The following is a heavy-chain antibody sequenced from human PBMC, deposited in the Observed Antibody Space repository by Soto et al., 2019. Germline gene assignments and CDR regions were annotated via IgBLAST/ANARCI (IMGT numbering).Heavy chain of an antibody. Sequence: SETLSLTCTVSGGSISSGGYYWSWIRQHPGKGLEWIGYIYYSGSTYYNPSLKSRVTISVDTSKNQFSLKLSSVTAADTAVYYCATSIATTGYDYVWGSYYYWGQGTLVTVSS. CDR2: IYYSGST. D-gene: IGHD3-16*01. V-gene: IGHV4-31*03. CDR3: ATSIATTGYDYVWGSYYY. CDR1: GGSISSGGYY. J-gene: IGHJ4*02.